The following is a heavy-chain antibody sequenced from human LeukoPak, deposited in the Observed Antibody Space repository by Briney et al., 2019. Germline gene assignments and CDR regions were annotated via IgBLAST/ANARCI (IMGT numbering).Heavy chain of an antibody. J-gene: IGHJ3*02. V-gene: IGHV1-18*04. CDR2: ISAYNGNT. CDR1: GYTFTSYY. D-gene: IGHD1-26*01. Sequence: ASVKVSCKASGYTFTSYYMHWVRQAPGQGLEWMGWISAYNGNTNYAQKLQGRVTMTTDTSTSTAYMELRSLRSDDTAVYYCARDLISRWELPNDAFDIWGQGTMVTVSS. CDR3: ARDLISRWELPNDAFDI.